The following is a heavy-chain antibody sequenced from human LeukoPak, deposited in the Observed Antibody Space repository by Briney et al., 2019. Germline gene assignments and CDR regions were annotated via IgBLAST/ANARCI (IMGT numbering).Heavy chain of an antibody. CDR2: MNPNSGNT. D-gene: IGHD3-22*01. J-gene: IGHJ4*02. V-gene: IGHV1-8*01. CDR3: ASLWVTLGYHDSGGYYLTDY. CDR1: GYTFTSYD. Sequence: ASVKVSCKASGYTFTSYDINWVRQATGQGLEWMGWMNPNSGNTGYAQKFQGRVTMTRNTSISTAYMELSSLRSEDTAVYYCASLWVTLGYHDSGGYYLTDYWGQGTLVTVSS.